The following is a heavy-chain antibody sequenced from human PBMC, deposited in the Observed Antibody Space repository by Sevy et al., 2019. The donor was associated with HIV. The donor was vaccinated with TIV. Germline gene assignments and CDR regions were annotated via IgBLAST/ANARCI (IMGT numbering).Heavy chain of an antibody. CDR1: GFTVSSNY. J-gene: IGHJ3*02. CDR3: ARVYSGGDAFDI. V-gene: IGHV3-53*01. D-gene: IGHD5-12*01. CDR2: IYSGGST. Sequence: GGSLRLSCAASGFTVSSNYMSWVRQTPGKGLEWVSVIYSGGSTYYADSVKGRFTISRDNSKNTLYLQMNSLRAEDTAVYYCARVYSGGDAFDIWGQGTMVTVSS.